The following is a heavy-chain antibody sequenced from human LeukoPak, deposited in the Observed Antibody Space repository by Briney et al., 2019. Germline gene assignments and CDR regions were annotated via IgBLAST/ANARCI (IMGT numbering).Heavy chain of an antibody. CDR2: IYHIGST. D-gene: IGHD3-10*01. CDR1: GYSISRGYY. Sequence: SETLSLTCGVSGYSISRGYYWAWIRQPPGKGLEWIGTIYHIGSTYYTPSLGSRVTISVGTSKSEFSLNLKSVTAADTAVYYCARAGWIITSGIDYWGQGALVTVSS. J-gene: IGHJ4*02. V-gene: IGHV4-38-2*01. CDR3: ARAGWIITSGIDY.